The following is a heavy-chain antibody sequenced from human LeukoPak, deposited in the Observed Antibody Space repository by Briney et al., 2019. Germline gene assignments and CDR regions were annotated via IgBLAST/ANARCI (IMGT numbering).Heavy chain of an antibody. J-gene: IGHJ6*02. CDR3: ARRIAAFNYGMDV. V-gene: IGHV4-59*01. CDR2: IYYSGST. CDR1: GGSISSYY. Sequence: SSETLSLTCTVSGGSISSYYWSWIRQPPGKGLEWIGYIYYSGSTNYNPSLKSRVTISVDTSKNQFSLKLSSVTAADTAVYYCARRIAAFNYGMDVWGQGTTVTVSS. D-gene: IGHD6-6*01.